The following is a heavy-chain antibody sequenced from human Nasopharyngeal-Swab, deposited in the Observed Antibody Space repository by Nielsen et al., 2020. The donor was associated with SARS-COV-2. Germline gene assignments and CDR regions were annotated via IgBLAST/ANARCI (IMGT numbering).Heavy chain of an antibody. V-gene: IGHV3-33*01. D-gene: IGHD3-10*02. CDR3: ARGKGVRGVIISTFDY. CDR2: IWYDGSNK. CDR1: GFPFSSYG. Sequence: GGSLRLSFAASGFPFSSYGMHWFRQAPGKGLEWVAVIWYDGSNKYYADSVKGRFTISRDNSKNTLYLQMNSLRAEDTAVYYCARGKGVRGVIISTFDYWGQGTLVTVSS. J-gene: IGHJ4*02.